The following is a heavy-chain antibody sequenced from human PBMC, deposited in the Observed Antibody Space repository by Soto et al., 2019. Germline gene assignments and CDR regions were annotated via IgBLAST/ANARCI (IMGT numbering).Heavy chain of an antibody. J-gene: IGHJ6*02. V-gene: IGHV3-74*01. CDR3: TRSDYYGSGSYIYYYGMDV. CDR1: GFTFSSYW. D-gene: IGHD3-10*01. CDR2: ISTDGSST. Sequence: EVQLVESGGGLVQPGGSLRLSCAASGFTFSSYWMHWVRQAPGKGLVWVSRISTDGSSTSYADSVKGRFTISRDNAKNTLYLQMNSLGAEDTAVYYCTRSDYYGSGSYIYYYGMDVWGQGTTVTVSS.